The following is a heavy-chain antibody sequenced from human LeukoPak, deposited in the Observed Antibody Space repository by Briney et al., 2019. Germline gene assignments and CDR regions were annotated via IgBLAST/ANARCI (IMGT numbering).Heavy chain of an antibody. V-gene: IGHV3-23*01. Sequence: PGGSLRLSCAASGFTFSPYALHWVRQAPGKGLEWVSAISGSGGSTYYADSVKGRFTISRDNSKNTLYLQMNSLRAEDTAVYYCAKELAYYDILTGYSPFDYWGQGTLVTVSS. CDR1: GFTFSPYA. CDR3: AKELAYYDILTGYSPFDY. J-gene: IGHJ4*02. D-gene: IGHD3-9*01. CDR2: ISGSGGST.